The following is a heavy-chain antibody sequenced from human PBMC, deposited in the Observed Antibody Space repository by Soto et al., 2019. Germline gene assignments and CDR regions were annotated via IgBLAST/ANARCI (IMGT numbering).Heavy chain of an antibody. CDR2: INPSGGST. D-gene: IGHD3-22*01. Sequence: ASVKLSCKASGYTFTSYYMHWVRQAPGQGLEWMGIINPSGGSTSYAQKFQGRVTMTRDTSTSTVYMELSSLRSEDTAVYYCARDLGDYYDSSGYPFDYWGQGTLVTVSS. J-gene: IGHJ4*02. CDR1: GYTFTSYY. V-gene: IGHV1-46*01. CDR3: ARDLGDYYDSSGYPFDY.